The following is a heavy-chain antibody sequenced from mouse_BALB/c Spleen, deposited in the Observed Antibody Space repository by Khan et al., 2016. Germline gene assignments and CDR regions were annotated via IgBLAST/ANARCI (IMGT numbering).Heavy chain of an antibody. J-gene: IGHJ3*01. CDR3: ARNGNRYGRTWFAY. Sequence: EVQLQESGPGLVKPSQSLSLTCTVTGYSITSDYAWNWIRQFPGNKLEWMGYISYSGSTSYNPSLKSRISITRDTSKNQFFLQLNSVTTEDTATYYCARNGNRYGRTWFAYWGQGTLVTVSA. CDR2: ISYSGST. V-gene: IGHV3-2*02. D-gene: IGHD2-14*01. CDR1: GYSITSDYA.